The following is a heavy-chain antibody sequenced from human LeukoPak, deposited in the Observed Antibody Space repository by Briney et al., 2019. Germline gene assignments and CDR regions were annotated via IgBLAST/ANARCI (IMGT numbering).Heavy chain of an antibody. V-gene: IGHV3-33*01. D-gene: IGHD3-10*01. CDR1: GLKFRNYG. CDR3: ARDVEKRSGSSYGMDV. J-gene: IGHJ6*02. CDR2: IWYDGSNK. Sequence: PGGSLRLSCAASGLKFRNYGMHWVRQAPGKGLEWEAVIWYDGSNKYYADSVKGRFTISRDNSKNTLYLQMNSLRAEDTAVYYCARDVEKRSGSSYGMDVWGQGTTVTVSS.